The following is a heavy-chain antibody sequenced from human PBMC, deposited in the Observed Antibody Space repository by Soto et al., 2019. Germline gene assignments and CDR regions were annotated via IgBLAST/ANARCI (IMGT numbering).Heavy chain of an antibody. V-gene: IGHV3-11*06. CDR3: ARIIVEWFDS. D-gene: IGHD2-15*01. CDR1: GFTFSDYY. Sequence: PGGSLRLSCAASGFTFSDYYMTWIRQAPGKGLEWISYISSGGDHTTFADSVKGRFTISRDNAKSSLYLQMNSLRAEDTAVYYCARIIVEWFDSWGQGIQVTVSS. J-gene: IGHJ5*01. CDR2: ISSGGDHT.